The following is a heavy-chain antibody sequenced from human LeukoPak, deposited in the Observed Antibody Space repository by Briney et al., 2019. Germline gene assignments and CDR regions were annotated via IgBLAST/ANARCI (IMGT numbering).Heavy chain of an antibody. D-gene: IGHD1-26*01. Sequence: PGGTLRLSCAASGFTFSSYAMSWVRQAPGKGLEWVSAISGSGGSTYYADSVKGRFTISRDNSKNTLYLQMNSLRAEDTAVYYCAKDESGSYYMGYFQHWGQGTLVTVSS. CDR3: AKDESGSYYMGYFQH. CDR1: GFTFSSYA. V-gene: IGHV3-23*01. J-gene: IGHJ1*01. CDR2: ISGSGGST.